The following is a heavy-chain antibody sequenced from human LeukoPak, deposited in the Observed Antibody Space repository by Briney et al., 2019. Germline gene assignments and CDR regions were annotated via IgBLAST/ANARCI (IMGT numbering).Heavy chain of an antibody. J-gene: IGHJ6*02. CDR1: GFTFRSHG. D-gene: IGHD2/OR15-2a*01. CDR3: ARSNTVISNYYYCMDV. Sequence: GGSLRLSCAASGFTFRSHGMQWVRQAPGKGLEWVAVIWYDGSKKYYADSVKGRFTISRDNSKNTLDLQMSSLRTEDTAEYYCARSNTVISNYYYCMDVWGQGTTVTVSS. CDR2: IWYDGSKK. V-gene: IGHV3-33*01.